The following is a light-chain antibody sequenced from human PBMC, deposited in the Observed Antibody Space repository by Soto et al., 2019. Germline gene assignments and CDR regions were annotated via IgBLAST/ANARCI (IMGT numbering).Light chain of an antibody. J-gene: IGKJ1*01. CDR1: QSLSSRN. CDR2: GVS. Sequence: ELVLTQSPGTLSLSPGERATLSCRASQSLSSRNLAWYQQKPGQAPRPLIYGVSSRATGIPDRFSGSGSGTDSTLTISRLEPEDFAVYYCQQYDSSPRTFGQGTKV. CDR3: QQYDSSPRT. V-gene: IGKV3-20*01.